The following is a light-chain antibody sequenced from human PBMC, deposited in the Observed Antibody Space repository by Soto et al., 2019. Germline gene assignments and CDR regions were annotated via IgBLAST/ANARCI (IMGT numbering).Light chain of an antibody. CDR3: SSYSSSTTHVV. V-gene: IGLV2-14*03. J-gene: IGLJ2*01. Sequence: QSALTQPASVSGSPGRSVTISCTGTSSDVGDYYVSWYQHLPGRAPKLIIYDVTNRPSGISYRFSASTSGRTASLTISGHEAEDEADYYCSSYSSSTTHVVFGGGTKLTVL. CDR1: SSDVGDYY. CDR2: DVT.